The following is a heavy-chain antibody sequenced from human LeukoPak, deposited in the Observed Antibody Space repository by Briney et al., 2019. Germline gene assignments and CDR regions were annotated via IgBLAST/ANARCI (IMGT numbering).Heavy chain of an antibody. Sequence: ASVKVSCKASGYTLTSYYMHWVRQAPGQGLAWMGRINTNDGGTNYAQKFQGRVTMTRDMSTSTVYMELSSLRSEDTAVYYCAREGYGSGTYLDYWGQGTLVTVSS. CDR1: GYTLTSYY. D-gene: IGHD3-10*01. J-gene: IGHJ4*02. V-gene: IGHV1-46*01. CDR2: INTNDGGT. CDR3: AREGYGSGTYLDY.